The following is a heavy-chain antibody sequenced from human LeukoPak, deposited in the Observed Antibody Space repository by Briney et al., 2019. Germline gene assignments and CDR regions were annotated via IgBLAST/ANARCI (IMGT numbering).Heavy chain of an antibody. V-gene: IGHV1-8*01. Sequence: ASVKVSCKASGYTFTSYDINWVRQATGQGLEWMGWMNPNSGKTSSAQRFQGRVTMTRDTSKSTAYMELSSLTYENTAVYYCARGPLVRLPSSFDPWGQGTLVTVSS. CDR2: MNPNSGKT. J-gene: IGHJ5*02. CDR1: GYTFTSYD. D-gene: IGHD3-16*02. CDR3: ARGPLVRLPSSFDP.